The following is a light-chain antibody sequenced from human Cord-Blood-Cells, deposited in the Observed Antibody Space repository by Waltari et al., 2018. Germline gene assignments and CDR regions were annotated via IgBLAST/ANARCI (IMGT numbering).Light chain of an antibody. V-gene: IGLV1-47*01. J-gene: IGLJ2*01. CDR3: AAWDDSLSGPVV. CDR2: GNN. Sequence: QSVLTQPPSASGTPGQRVTISCSGSSSNIGSNYVYWYQQLPGTAPKLLSYGNNQRPSGVPDRFSGSKSGTSAPLAISGLRSEDEADYYCAAWDDSLSGPVVFGGGTKLTVL. CDR1: SSNIGSNY.